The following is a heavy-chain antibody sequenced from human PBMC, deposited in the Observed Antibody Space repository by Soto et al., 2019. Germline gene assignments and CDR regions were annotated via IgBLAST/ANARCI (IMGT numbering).Heavy chain of an antibody. D-gene: IGHD5-12*01. CDR3: ARDRGEMATTYYYYYGMDV. J-gene: IGHJ6*02. Sequence: QVQLVQSGAEVKKPGSSVKVSCKASGGTFSSYAISWVRQAPGQGLEWMGGIIPIFGTANYAQKFQGRVTITADESTSTADMELSSLRSEDTAVYYCARDRGEMATTYYYYYGMDVWGQGTTVTVSS. CDR1: GGTFSSYA. V-gene: IGHV1-69*01. CDR2: IIPIFGTA.